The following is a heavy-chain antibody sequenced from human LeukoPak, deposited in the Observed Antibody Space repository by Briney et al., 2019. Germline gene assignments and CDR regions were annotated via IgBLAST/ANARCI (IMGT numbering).Heavy chain of an antibody. D-gene: IGHD2-2*02. CDR3: ARDVVPAAIGYYFDY. CDR2: ISGSGGTT. V-gene: IGHV3-23*01. CDR1: GFTFSTNA. Sequence: GWSPRLSCVGSGFTFSTNAMSWVRQAPGKGLEWVSTISGSGGTTYYADSVKGRFTISRDNSKSTLYLQMDSLRVEDTAVYYCARDVVPAAIGYYFDYWGQGTLVTVSS. J-gene: IGHJ4*02.